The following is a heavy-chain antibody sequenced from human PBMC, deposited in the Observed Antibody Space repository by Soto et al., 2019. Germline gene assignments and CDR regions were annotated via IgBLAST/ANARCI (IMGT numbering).Heavy chain of an antibody. CDR1: GYTLTKLS. V-gene: IGHV1-24*01. D-gene: IGHD3-3*01. J-gene: IGHJ4*02. CDR3: ATRPIFAVDLDY. Sequence: ASVKVSCKVSGYTLTKLSMHWVRQAPGKGLEWMGYFNPEDDETIYAQKFQGRVTMTEDTSTDTAYMELSSLRSEDTAVYYCATRPIFAVDLDYWGQGTLVTVSS. CDR2: FNPEDDET.